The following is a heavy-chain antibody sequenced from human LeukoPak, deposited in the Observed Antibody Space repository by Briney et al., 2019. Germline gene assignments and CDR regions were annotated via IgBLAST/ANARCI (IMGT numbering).Heavy chain of an antibody. J-gene: IGHJ4*02. D-gene: IGHD6-19*01. CDR2: IDRDGSRI. Sequence: GGSLRLSCAVSGFTFGSYWMHWVRQAPGKGLVWVSRIDRDGSRINYADSVKGRFTISRDNAEKSVYLHMSSLRAEDTAMYYCAREGDSSGSLGDYWGQGILVTVSS. CDR1: GFTFGSYW. CDR3: AREGDSSGSLGDY. V-gene: IGHV3-74*01.